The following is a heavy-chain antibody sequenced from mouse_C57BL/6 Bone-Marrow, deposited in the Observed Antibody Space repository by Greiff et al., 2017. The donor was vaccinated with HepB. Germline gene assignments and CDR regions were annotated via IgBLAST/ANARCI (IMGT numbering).Heavy chain of an antibody. J-gene: IGHJ1*03. D-gene: IGHD1-1*01. Sequence: EVKVVESGGDLVKPGGSLKLSCAASGFTFSSYGMSWVRQTPDKRLEWVATISSGGSYTYYPDSVKGRFTISRDNAKKALYLQMSSLKSEDTAMYYCARPRGYYYGSSGRNFDVWGTGTTVTVSS. CDR2: ISSGGSYT. CDR1: GFTFSSYG. CDR3: ARPRGYYYGSSGRNFDV. V-gene: IGHV5-6*01.